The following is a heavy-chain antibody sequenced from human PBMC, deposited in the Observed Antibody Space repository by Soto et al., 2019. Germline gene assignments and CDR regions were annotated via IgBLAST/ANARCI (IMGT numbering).Heavy chain of an antibody. V-gene: IGHV4-61*01. J-gene: IGHJ6*02. Sequence: PSGTLSLTCPVSGGSVSSNSYYWSWIRQPPGRGLEWIGYIYYSGSTNYNPSLKSRVTISVDTSKNQFSLKLSSVTAADTAVYYCARLSEYYYYGMDVWGQGTTVTVSS. D-gene: IGHD3-16*02. CDR1: GGSVSSNSYY. CDR3: ARLSEYYYYGMDV. CDR2: IYYSGST.